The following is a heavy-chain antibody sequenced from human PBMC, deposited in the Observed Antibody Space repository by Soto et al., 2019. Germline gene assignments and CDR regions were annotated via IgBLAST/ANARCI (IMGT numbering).Heavy chain of an antibody. Sequence: QVQLQESGPGLVKPSETLSLTCTVFGGSIRPYYWSWIRQPPGKELEWIGYIYYTWSTNYSPSLKSRVTVSPDTYKYLLSLKLNSVTAADTAVYYCARGSPLSSSFPLDYWGQGSLVAVSS. V-gene: IGHV4-59*12. D-gene: IGHD6-6*01. CDR1: GGSIRPYY. CDR2: IYYTWST. CDR3: ARGSPLSSSFPLDY. J-gene: IGHJ4*02.